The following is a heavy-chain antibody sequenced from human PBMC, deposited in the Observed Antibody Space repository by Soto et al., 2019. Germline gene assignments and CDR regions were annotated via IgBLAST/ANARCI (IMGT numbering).Heavy chain of an antibody. Sequence: HAQLVQSGAELRKPGSSVKVSCKASGGLFSNFAFSWVRQAPGQGLEWVGTVVPVYGAVHYAHKFQGRVTITEDESTTTTYMEMSGLRSADTAVYYCAKDGGGYPWGQGTLVTVSS. CDR1: GGLFSNFA. J-gene: IGHJ5*02. CDR3: AKDGGGYP. CDR2: VVPVYGAV. V-gene: IGHV1-69*18. D-gene: IGHD2-15*01.